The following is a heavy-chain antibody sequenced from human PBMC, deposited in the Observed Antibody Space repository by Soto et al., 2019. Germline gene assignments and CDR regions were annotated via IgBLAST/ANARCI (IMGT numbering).Heavy chain of an antibody. CDR2: IGSISSYT. J-gene: IGHJ4*02. CDR3: ARWFGGFDY. D-gene: IGHD3-10*01. Sequence: QVQLVESGGGLVKPGGSLRLSCAASAITFSDFYMSWIRQAPGKGLEWVSYIGSISSYTNYADSVKGRITISRDNAKNSLYLQMNSLRAEDTAVYYCARWFGGFDYWGQGTLVTVSS. V-gene: IGHV3-11*05. CDR1: AITFSDFY.